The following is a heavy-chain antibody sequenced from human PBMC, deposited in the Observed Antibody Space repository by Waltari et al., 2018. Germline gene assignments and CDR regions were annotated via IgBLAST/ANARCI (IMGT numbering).Heavy chain of an antibody. V-gene: IGHV4-39*07. D-gene: IGHD1-26*01. CDR3: ARDAVGATRGYFDY. CDR1: GGSISSSSYY. J-gene: IGHJ4*02. Sequence: QLQLQESGPGLVKPSETLSLTCTVSGGSISSSSYYWGWISQPPGKGLEWIGSIYYSGSTYYNPSLKSRVTISVDTSKNQFSLKLSSVTAADTAVYYCARDAVGATRGYFDYWGQGTLVTVSS. CDR2: IYYSGST.